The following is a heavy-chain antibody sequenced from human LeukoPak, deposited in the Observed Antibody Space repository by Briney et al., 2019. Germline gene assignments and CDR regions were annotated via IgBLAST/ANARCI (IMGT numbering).Heavy chain of an antibody. J-gene: IGHJ6*02. V-gene: IGHV1-8*01. Sequence: ASVKASCKASGYTFTSYDINWVRQATGQGLEWMGWMNPNSGNTGYAQKFQGRVTMTRNTSISTAYMELSSLRSEDTAVYYCARVDYYDSSGYYYFNYYGMDVWGQGTTVTVSS. CDR1: GYTFTSYD. CDR3: ARVDYYDSSGYYYFNYYGMDV. D-gene: IGHD3-22*01. CDR2: MNPNSGNT.